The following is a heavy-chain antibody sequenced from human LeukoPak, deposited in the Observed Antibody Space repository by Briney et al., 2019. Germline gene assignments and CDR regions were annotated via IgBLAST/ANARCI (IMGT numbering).Heavy chain of an antibody. Sequence: SETLSLTCAVYGGSFSGYYWSWTRQPPGKGLEWIGEINHSGSTNYNPSLKSRVTISVDASKNQFSLKLSSVTAADTAVYYCARAPSFIAAAGPFDYWGQGTLVTVSS. CDR1: GGSFSGYY. J-gene: IGHJ4*02. D-gene: IGHD6-13*01. CDR3: ARAPSFIAAAGPFDY. V-gene: IGHV4-34*01. CDR2: INHSGST.